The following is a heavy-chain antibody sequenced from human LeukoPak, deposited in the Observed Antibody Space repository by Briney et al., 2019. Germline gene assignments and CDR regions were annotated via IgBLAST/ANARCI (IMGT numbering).Heavy chain of an antibody. J-gene: IGHJ1*01. CDR1: GGTFSSYA. Sequence: SVKVSCKASGGTFSSYAISWVRQAPGQGLEWMGGIIPIFGTANYAQKFQGRVTITTDESTSTAYMELSSLRSEDTAVYYCARSCYYDSSGSLHFQHWGQGTLVTVSS. D-gene: IGHD3-22*01. V-gene: IGHV1-69*05. CDR2: IIPIFGTA. CDR3: ARSCYYDSSGSLHFQH.